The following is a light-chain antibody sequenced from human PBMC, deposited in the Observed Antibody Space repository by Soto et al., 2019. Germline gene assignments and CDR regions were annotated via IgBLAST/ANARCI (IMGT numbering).Light chain of an antibody. CDR2: EVN. Sequence: QAVLTQPASVSGSPGQSITISCTGTSSDVGGYNYVSWYQQHPGKAPKLMIYEVNNRPSGVSNRFSGSKSGNTASLTISGLQAEDEADYYCSSYAGGSTYVFGTGTKLTVL. J-gene: IGLJ1*01. CDR1: SSDVGGYNY. V-gene: IGLV2-14*01. CDR3: SSYAGGSTYV.